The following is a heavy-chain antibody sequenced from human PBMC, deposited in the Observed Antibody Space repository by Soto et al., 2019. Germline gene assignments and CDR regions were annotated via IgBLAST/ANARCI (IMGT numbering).Heavy chain of an antibody. D-gene: IGHD2-21*02. CDR3: ARSIVVVTALDY. V-gene: IGHV1-3*05. CDR2: INAGNGNT. Sequence: QVQLVQSGAEEKKPGASVKVSCKASGYTFTSYAMHWVRQAPGQRLEWMGWINAGNGNTKYSQKFQGRVTITRDTSARTASMELSSLISEDTAVYSCARSIVVVTALDYWGQGTLVTVSS. CDR1: GYTFTSYA. J-gene: IGHJ4*02.